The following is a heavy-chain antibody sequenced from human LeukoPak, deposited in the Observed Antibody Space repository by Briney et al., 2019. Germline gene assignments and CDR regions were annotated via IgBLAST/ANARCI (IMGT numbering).Heavy chain of an antibody. V-gene: IGHV4-59*07. Sequence: SATLSLTCAVSDGSISTFYWSWIRHPPGKGLEWIIYTHYSGTTYYNPSLKSRVTMSVNTSKHQFSLEMTSVTAADTAVYYCARVNLGQLLCWYFDLWGRGALVTVS. CDR2: THYSGTT. CDR1: DGSISTFY. J-gene: IGHJ2*01. CDR3: ARVNLGQLLCWYFDL. D-gene: IGHD4-23*01.